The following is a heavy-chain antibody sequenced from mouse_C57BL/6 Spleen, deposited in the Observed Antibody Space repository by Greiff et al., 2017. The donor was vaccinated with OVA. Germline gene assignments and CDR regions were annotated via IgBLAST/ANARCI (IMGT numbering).Heavy chain of an antibody. CDR3: ARGDYYGSSDAMDY. Sequence: VKLVESGAELVKPGASVKISCKASGYAFSSYWMNWVKQRPGKGLEWIGQIYPGDGDTNYNGKFKGKATLTADKSSSTAYMQLSSLTSEDSAVYFCARGDYYGSSDAMDYWGQGTSVTVSS. CDR1: GYAFSSYW. V-gene: IGHV1-80*01. CDR2: IYPGDGDT. J-gene: IGHJ4*01. D-gene: IGHD1-1*01.